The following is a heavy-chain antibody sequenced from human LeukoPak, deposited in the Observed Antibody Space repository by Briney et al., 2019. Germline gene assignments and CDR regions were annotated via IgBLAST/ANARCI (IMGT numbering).Heavy chain of an antibody. CDR2: ISSSSSYI. CDR1: GFTFSSYS. CDR3: ARSWGVVVPAAIILGYFDY. D-gene: IGHD2-2*01. J-gene: IGHJ4*02. Sequence: GGSLRPSCAASGFTFSSYSMNWVRQAPGKGLEWVSSISSSSSYIYYADSVKGRFTISRDNAKNSLYLQMNSLRAEDTAVYYCARSWGVVVPAAIILGYFDYWGQGTLVTVSS. V-gene: IGHV3-21*01.